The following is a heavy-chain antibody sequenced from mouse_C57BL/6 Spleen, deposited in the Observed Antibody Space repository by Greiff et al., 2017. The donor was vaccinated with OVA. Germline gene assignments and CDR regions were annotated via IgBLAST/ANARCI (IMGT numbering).Heavy chain of an antibody. Sequence: VKLVESGPGLVAPSQSLSITCTVSGFSLTSSAISWVRQPPGKGLEWLGVIWSGGGTNYNSALKSRLSISQDTSKSQDFLKMNSLQTDDTARDYCARTTTGNYCDDWGQGTTLTVSS. J-gene: IGHJ2*01. CDR3: ARTTTGNYCDD. D-gene: IGHD1-1*01. V-gene: IGHV2-9-1*01. CDR1: GFSLTSSA. CDR2: IWSGGGT.